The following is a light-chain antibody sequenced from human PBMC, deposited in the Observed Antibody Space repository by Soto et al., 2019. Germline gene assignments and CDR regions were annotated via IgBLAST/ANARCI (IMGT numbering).Light chain of an antibody. V-gene: IGLV2-14*03. CDR1: SSDVGGYNY. Sequence: QSALTQPASVSGSPGQSITISCTGTSSDVGGYNYVSWYQHHPDKAPKLMIYDVNNRPSGVSNRFSGSKSGNTASLTLSGLQAADEAAYYCSSYTSNTPRLVFGGGTKLTVL. J-gene: IGLJ2*01. CDR3: SSYTSNTPRLV. CDR2: DVN.